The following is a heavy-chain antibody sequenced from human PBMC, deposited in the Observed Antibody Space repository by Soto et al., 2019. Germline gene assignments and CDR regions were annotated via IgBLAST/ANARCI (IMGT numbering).Heavy chain of an antibody. CDR2: ISYDGSNK. V-gene: IGHV3-30-3*01. Sequence: VQLVESGGGVVQPGRSLRLSCAVSGFTFSSYAMHWVRQAPGKGLEWVAAISYDGSNKYYADSVKGRFTISRDNSKNTLYLQMNSLRVEDTAVYYCARGPSSLTRFDYWGQGTLVTVSS. D-gene: IGHD2-2*01. CDR1: GFTFSSYA. CDR3: ARGPSSLTRFDY. J-gene: IGHJ4*02.